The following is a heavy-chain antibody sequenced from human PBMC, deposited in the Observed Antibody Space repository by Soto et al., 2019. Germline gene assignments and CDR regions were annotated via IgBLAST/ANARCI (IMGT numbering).Heavy chain of an antibody. Sequence: PGGSLRLSCAASGFTFSSYEMNWVRQAPGKGLEWVSYISSSGSTTYYADSVKGRFTISRGNAKNSLYLQMNSLRAEDTAVYYCASLCGGECYSHNWFDPWGQGTLVTVSS. CDR2: ISSSGSTT. V-gene: IGHV3-48*03. D-gene: IGHD2-21*01. CDR3: ASLCGGECYSHNWFDP. CDR1: GFTFSSYE. J-gene: IGHJ5*02.